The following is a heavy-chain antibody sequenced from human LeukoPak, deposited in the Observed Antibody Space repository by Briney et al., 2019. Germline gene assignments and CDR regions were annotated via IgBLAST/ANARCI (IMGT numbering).Heavy chain of an antibody. CDR3: ARAAHQYSSSWYGYYYYMDV. Sequence: ASVKVSCKASGGTFSSNAISWVRQAPGQGLEWMGGIIPFFGTANYAQKFQGRVTITADESTNTAYMELRSLRSDDTAVYYCARAAHQYSSSWYGYYYYMDVWGKGTTVTISS. CDR2: IIPFFGTA. V-gene: IGHV1-69*13. CDR1: GGTFSSNA. J-gene: IGHJ6*03. D-gene: IGHD6-13*01.